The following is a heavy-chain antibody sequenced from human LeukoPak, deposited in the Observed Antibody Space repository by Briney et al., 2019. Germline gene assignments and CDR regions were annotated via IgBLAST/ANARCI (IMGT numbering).Heavy chain of an antibody. Sequence: SVKVSCKASGGTFSSYAISWVRQAPGQGLEWMGGIIPIFGKANYAQKFQGRVTITADESTSTAYMELSSLRSEDTAVYYCARDRRVGATHNWFDPWGQGTLVTVSS. J-gene: IGHJ5*02. D-gene: IGHD1-26*01. V-gene: IGHV1-69*01. CDR3: ARDRRVGATHNWFDP. CDR2: IIPIFGKA. CDR1: GGTFSSYA.